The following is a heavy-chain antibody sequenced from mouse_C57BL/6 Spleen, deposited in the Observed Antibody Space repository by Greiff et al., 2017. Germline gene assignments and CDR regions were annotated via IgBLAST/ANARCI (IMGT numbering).Heavy chain of an antibody. CDR3: ARRYYGALDY. D-gene: IGHD1-1*01. CDR2: INYDGSST. Sequence: EVQVVESEGGLVQPGSSMKLSCTASGFTFSDYYMAWVRQVPEKGLEWVANINYDGSSTYYLDSLKSRFIISRDNAKNILYLQMSSLKSEDTATYYCARRYYGALDYWGQGTTLTVSS. CDR1: GFTFSDYY. J-gene: IGHJ2*01. V-gene: IGHV5-16*02.